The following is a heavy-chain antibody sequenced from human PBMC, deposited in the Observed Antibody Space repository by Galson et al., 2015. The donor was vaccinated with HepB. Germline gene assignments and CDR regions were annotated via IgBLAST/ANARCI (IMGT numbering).Heavy chain of an antibody. D-gene: IGHD6-13*01. CDR2: IYYSGST. CDR3: ARDQFLSSSSWYWFDP. Sequence: SETLSLTCTVSGGSISSYYWSWIRQPPGKGLEWIGYIYYSGSTNYNPSLKSRVTISVDTSKNQFSLKLSSVTAADTAVYYCARDQFLSSSSWYWFDPWGQGTLVTVSS. V-gene: IGHV4-59*01. J-gene: IGHJ5*02. CDR1: GGSISSYY.